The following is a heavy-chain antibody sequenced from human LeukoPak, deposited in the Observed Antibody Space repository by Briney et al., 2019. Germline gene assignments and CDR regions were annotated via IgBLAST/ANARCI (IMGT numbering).Heavy chain of an antibody. CDR1: GFTFSTFE. CDR2: ISTTSSTI. V-gene: IGHV3-48*03. J-gene: IGHJ4*02. CDR3: ARDANGGNSGGMNY. Sequence: PGGSLRLSCAASGFTFSTFEMNWVRQAPGKGPEWVSYISTTSSTIYYADSVKGRFTIPRDNAKNSLYLQMHSLRVEDTAVYYCARDANGGNSGGMNYWGQGTLVTVSS. D-gene: IGHD4-23*01.